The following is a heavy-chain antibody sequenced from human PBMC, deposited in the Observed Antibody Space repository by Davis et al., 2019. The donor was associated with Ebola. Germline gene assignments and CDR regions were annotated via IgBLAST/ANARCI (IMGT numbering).Heavy chain of an antibody. CDR2: IYYSGST. D-gene: IGHD5-18*01. V-gene: IGHV4-39*01. CDR1: GGSIRISSYF. J-gene: IGHJ4*02. CDR3: ARQLWLQHLDY. Sequence: SETLSLTCTVSGGSIRISSYFWGWIRQSPGEGLEWIGSIYYSGSTYYNPSLKSRVTISVDTSKNQFSLKLSSVTAADTAVYYCARQLWLQHLDYWGQGTLVTVSS.